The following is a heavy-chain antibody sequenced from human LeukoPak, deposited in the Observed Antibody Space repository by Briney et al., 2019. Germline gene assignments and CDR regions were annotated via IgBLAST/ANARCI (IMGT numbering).Heavy chain of an antibody. CDR3: ARDQRYYYYMDV. D-gene: IGHD6-25*01. V-gene: IGHV4-59*01. CDR1: GGSISSYY. J-gene: IGHJ6*03. Sequence: SETLSLTCTVSGGSISSYYWSWIRQPPGKGLEWIGYIYYSGSTNYNPSLKSRVTISVDTSKNQFSLKLSSVTAADTAVYYCARDQRYYYYMDVWGKGTTVTVSS. CDR2: IYYSGST.